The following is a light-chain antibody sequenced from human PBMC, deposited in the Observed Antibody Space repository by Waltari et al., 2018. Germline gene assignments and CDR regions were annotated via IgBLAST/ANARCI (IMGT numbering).Light chain of an antibody. V-gene: IGLV2-11*01. CDR1: RSDVRVYGF. J-gene: IGLJ3*02. CDR2: DVT. CDR3: SSYTPTSFWV. Sequence: QSALTQPRSVSGSSGQSVTIPCSGPRSDVRVYGFISWYQHHPHTAPKLIIYDVTKRPSGVPDRFSGSKSGNTASLTISGLQADDEADYYCSSYTPTSFWVFGGGTKLTVL.